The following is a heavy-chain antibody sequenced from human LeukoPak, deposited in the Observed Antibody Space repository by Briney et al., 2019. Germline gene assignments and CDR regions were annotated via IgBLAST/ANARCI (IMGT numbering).Heavy chain of an antibody. CDR1: GGTFSSYA. V-gene: IGHV1-2*02. Sequence: PVASVKVSCKASGGTFSSYAISWVRQAPGQGLEWMGWINPNSGGTNYAQKFQGRVTMTRDTSISTAYMELSRLRSDDTAVYYCARKPDGSDAFDIWGQGTMVTVSS. CDR2: INPNSGGT. CDR3: ARKPDGSDAFDI. J-gene: IGHJ3*02. D-gene: IGHD3-10*01.